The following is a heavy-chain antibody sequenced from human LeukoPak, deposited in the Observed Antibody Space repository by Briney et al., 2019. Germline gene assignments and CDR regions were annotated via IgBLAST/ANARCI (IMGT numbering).Heavy chain of an antibody. J-gene: IGHJ6*03. CDR1: GYSFTSYW. Sequence: GESLKISCKGSGYSFTSYWIGWVRQMPGKGLVWMGIIYPDDSDTRYSPSFEGQVIISVDKSISTAYLQWSSLKASDTATYYCARHGHCTNGVCYSNYYYYMDVWGKGTTVTVS. CDR2: IYPDDSDT. D-gene: IGHD2-8*01. V-gene: IGHV5-51*01. CDR3: ARHGHCTNGVCYSNYYYYMDV.